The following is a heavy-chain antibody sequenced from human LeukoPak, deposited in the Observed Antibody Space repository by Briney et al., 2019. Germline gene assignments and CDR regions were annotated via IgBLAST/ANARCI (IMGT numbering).Heavy chain of an antibody. CDR2: ITSDGIST. J-gene: IGHJ4*02. D-gene: IGHD3-16*01. CDR3: ARGGGSHDFDY. V-gene: IGHV3-74*03. CDR1: GFTFSGTW. Sequence: GGSLRLSCAASGFTFSGTWMHWVRQPPGKGLVWVARITSDGISTTYAESVKGRFTISRDNAKNTLYLQMNSLRAEDTAVYYCARGGGSHDFDYWGQGTLVTVSS.